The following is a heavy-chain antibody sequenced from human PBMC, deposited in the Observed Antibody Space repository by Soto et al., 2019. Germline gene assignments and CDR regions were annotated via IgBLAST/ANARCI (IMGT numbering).Heavy chain of an antibody. D-gene: IGHD2-2*02. J-gene: IGHJ6*02. CDR2: IIPIFGTA. CDR3: ARVLEWCSSTSCYTPYYYGMDV. V-gene: IGHV1-69*13. CDR1: GGSFSGYA. Sequence: SVKVSCKASGGSFSGYAISWVRQAPGQGLEWMGGIIPIFGTANYAQKFQGRVTITADESTSTAYMELSSLRSEDTAVYYCARVLEWCSSTSCYTPYYYGMDVWGQGNTVTVSS.